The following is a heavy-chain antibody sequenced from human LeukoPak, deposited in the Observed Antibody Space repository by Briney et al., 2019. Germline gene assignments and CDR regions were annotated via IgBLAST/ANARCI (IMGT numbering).Heavy chain of an antibody. J-gene: IGHJ4*02. CDR1: GGSISSSSYY. CDR3: ARRCWYSSGCADY. CDR2: IYYSGST. Sequence: PSETLYLTCTVSGGSISSSSYYWGWIRQPPGKGLEWIGSIYYSGSTYYNPSLKSRVTISVDTSKNQFSLKLSSVTAADTAVYYCARRCWYSSGCADYWGQGTLVTVSS. V-gene: IGHV4-39*01. D-gene: IGHD6-19*01.